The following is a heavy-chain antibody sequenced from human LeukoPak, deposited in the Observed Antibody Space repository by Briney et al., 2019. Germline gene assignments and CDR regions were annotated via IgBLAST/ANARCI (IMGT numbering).Heavy chain of an antibody. CDR1: GGSISSGGYY. CDR3: ARAGGSGYAFDI. Sequence: SETLSLTCTVSGGSISSGGYYWSWIRQHPGKGLEWIGYIYYSGSTYYNPSLKSRVTISVDTSKNQFSLRLSSVTAADTAVYYCARAGGSGYAFDIWGQGTMVTVSS. D-gene: IGHD3-22*01. J-gene: IGHJ3*02. CDR2: IYYSGST. V-gene: IGHV4-31*03.